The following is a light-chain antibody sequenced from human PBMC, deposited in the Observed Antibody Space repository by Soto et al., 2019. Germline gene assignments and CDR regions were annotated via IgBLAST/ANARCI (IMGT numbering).Light chain of an antibody. Sequence: EIVLTQSPGTLSLSPGKRATLSCRASQSVSSSYLAWYQQRPGQAPRLLIYGASIRATGIPARFSGSGSGTEFTLTISSLQSEDFAVYYCQQHNNWPKWTFGQGTKVDNK. CDR3: QQHNNWPKWT. V-gene: IGKV3-15*01. J-gene: IGKJ1*01. CDR1: QSVSSSY. CDR2: GAS.